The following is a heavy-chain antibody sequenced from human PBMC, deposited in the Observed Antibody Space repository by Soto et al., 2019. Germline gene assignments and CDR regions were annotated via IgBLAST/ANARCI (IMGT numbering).Heavy chain of an antibody. CDR1: GYTFTSYD. CDR2: MNPNRGNT. Sequence: ASVKVSCKASGYTFTSYDINWVRQATGQGLEWMGWMNPNRGNTGYAQKFQGRVTMTRNTSISTAYMELSSLRSEDTAVYYCARGSSGSATSDYWGQGTLVTVSS. V-gene: IGHV1-8*01. D-gene: IGHD2-15*01. CDR3: ARGSSGSATSDY. J-gene: IGHJ4*02.